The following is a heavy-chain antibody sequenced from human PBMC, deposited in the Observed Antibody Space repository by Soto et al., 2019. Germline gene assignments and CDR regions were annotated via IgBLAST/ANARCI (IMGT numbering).Heavy chain of an antibody. D-gene: IGHD6-19*01. CDR3: AKDLSVQWLVRTYYYGMDV. CDR2: ISGSGGST. CDR1: GFTFSSYA. J-gene: IGHJ6*02. V-gene: IGHV3-23*01. Sequence: TGGSLRLSCAASGFTFSSYAMSWVRQAPGKGLEWVSAISGSGGSTYYADSVKGRFTISRDNSKNTLYLQMNSLRAEDTAVYYCAKDLSVQWLVRTYYYGMDVWGQGTTVTVSS.